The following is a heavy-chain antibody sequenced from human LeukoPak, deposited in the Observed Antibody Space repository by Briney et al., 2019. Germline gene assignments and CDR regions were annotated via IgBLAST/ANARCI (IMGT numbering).Heavy chain of an antibody. Sequence: SQTLSLTCTVSGDSISSTGRHWTWLRQLPGTGLEWIGYITNSGNTYYTPSLRSRLTISVDTSANQFSLRLSALTAADTAMYYCATASGNSFFDYWGQGTLVIVSS. J-gene: IGHJ4*02. CDR1: GDSISSTGRH. CDR2: ITNSGNT. D-gene: IGHD3-10*01. V-gene: IGHV4-31*03. CDR3: ATASGNSFFDY.